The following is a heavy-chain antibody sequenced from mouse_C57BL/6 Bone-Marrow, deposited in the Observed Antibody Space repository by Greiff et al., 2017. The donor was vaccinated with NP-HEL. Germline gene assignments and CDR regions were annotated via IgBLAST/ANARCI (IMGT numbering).Heavy chain of an antibody. CDR1: GFSLSTFGMG. J-gene: IGHJ1*03. Sequence: QVQLQQSGPGILQPSQTLSLTCSFSGFSLSTFGMGVGWIRQPSGKGLEWLAHIWWDDDKYYNPALKSRLTISKDTSKNQVFLKIANVDTADTATYYCARAYYYGSSFSYWYFDVWGTGTTVTVSS. D-gene: IGHD1-1*01. CDR2: IWWDDDK. CDR3: ARAYYYGSSFSYWYFDV. V-gene: IGHV8-8*01.